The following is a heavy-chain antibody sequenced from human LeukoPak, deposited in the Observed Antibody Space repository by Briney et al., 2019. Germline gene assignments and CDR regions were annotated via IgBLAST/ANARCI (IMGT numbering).Heavy chain of an antibody. CDR1: GYTFTGYY. CDR3: ARDRGITGDGLDDY. CDR2: INPNSGGT. D-gene: IGHD1-20*01. J-gene: IGHJ4*02. V-gene: IGHV1-2*06. Sequence: ASVKVSCKASGYTFTGYYMQWVRQAPGQGLEWMGRINPNSGGTNYAQKFQGRVTMTRDTSISTAYMELSRLRSDDTAVYYCARDRGITGDGLDDYWGQGTLVTVSS.